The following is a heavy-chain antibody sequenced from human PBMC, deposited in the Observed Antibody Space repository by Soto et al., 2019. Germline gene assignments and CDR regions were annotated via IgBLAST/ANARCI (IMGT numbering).Heavy chain of an antibody. V-gene: IGHV3-48*01. CDR1: GFTFSSYS. J-gene: IGHJ3*02. D-gene: IGHD3-22*01. Sequence: GGSLRLSCAASGFTFSSYSMNWVRQAPGKGLEWVSYISSSSNTIYYADSVKGRFTISRDKAKNSLYLQMNSLRAEDTAVYYCARKGGYRDAFDIWGQGTMVTVSS. CDR2: ISSSSNTI. CDR3: ARKGGYRDAFDI.